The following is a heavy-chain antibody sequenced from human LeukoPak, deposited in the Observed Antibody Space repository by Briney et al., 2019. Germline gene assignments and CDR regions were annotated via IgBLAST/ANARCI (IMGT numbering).Heavy chain of an antibody. CDR1: GGSFSGYY. D-gene: IGHD2-2*01. CDR2: VNHSGST. CDR3: AGYCSNTSCYETFDY. Sequence: SETLSLTCAVYGGSFSGYYWSWIRQPPGKGLEWIGEVNHSGSTNYNPSLKSRVTISVDTSKNQFSLKLSSVTAADTAVYYCAGYCSNTSCYETFDYWGQGTLVTVSS. V-gene: IGHV4-34*01. J-gene: IGHJ4*02.